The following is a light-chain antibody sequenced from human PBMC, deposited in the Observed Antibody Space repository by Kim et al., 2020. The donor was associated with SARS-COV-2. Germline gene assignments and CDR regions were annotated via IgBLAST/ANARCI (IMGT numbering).Light chain of an antibody. J-gene: IGLJ1*01. CDR2: RTN. CDR1: NSTNGGNE. V-gene: IGLV1-47*01. CDR3: AAWDDSLSGPV. Sequence: VVISCLAGNSTNGGNEERCDQQRLPGTAPRPRIYRTNRRPSGVPDRFSASKSGTSASLAISGLRSEDEADYYCAAWDDSLSGPVFGTGTKVTVL.